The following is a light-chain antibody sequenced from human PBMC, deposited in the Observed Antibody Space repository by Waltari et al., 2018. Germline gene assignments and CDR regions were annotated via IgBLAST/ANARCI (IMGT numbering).Light chain of an antibody. CDR2: GNS. V-gene: IGLV1-40*01. Sequence: QSVLTQPPSVSGAPGQRVTISCSGSRSNIGAGYEVHWYQQRPGTAPKLLIYGNSNRPSGVPDRFSGSKSGTSASLAITGLQAEDEADYYCQSYDSSLSAYVFGTGTKVTVL. CDR3: QSYDSSLSAYV. CDR1: RSNIGAGYE. J-gene: IGLJ1*01.